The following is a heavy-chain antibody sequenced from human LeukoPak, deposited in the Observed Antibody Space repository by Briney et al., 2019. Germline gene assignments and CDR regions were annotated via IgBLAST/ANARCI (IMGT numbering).Heavy chain of an antibody. J-gene: IGHJ3*02. Sequence: ASVKVSCKASGYTFTSYYMHWVRQAPGQGLEWMGIINPSGGSTSYAQKFQGRVTMTRDTSTSTVYMELSSLRSDDTAVYYCARGGPVLSIAARPAAFDIWGQGTMVTVSS. CDR3: ARGGPVLSIAARPAAFDI. CDR1: GYTFTSYY. CDR2: INPSGGST. V-gene: IGHV1-46*01. D-gene: IGHD6-6*01.